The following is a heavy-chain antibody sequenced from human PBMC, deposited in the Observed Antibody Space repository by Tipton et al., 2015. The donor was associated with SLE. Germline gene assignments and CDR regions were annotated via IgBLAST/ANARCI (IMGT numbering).Heavy chain of an antibody. CDR1: GGSISSSNNY. CDR2: IYYSGRT. V-gene: IGHV4-39*07. CDR3: ARRRFQSASDY. J-gene: IGHJ4*02. Sequence: TLSLTCTVSGGSISSSNNYWDWIRQPPGKGLEWIGTIYYSGRTDYNPSLKSRVTTSVDTSMNQFSLKLNSVTAADTAVYYCARRRFQSASDYWGQGTLVSVSS. D-gene: IGHD2-21*01.